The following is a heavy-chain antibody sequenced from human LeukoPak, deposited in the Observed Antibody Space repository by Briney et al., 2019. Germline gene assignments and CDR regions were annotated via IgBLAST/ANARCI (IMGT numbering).Heavy chain of an antibody. D-gene: IGHD3-3*01. CDR2: ISGSGGST. J-gene: IGHJ4*02. CDR1: GFTFSSYA. V-gene: IGHV3-23*01. Sequence: GGSLRLSCAASGFTFSSYAMSWARQAPGKGLGWVSAISGSGGSTYYADSVKGRFTISRDNSKNTLYLQMNSLRAEDTAVYYCAKAPGNYDFWSGFDYWGQGTLVTVSS. CDR3: AKAPGNYDFWSGFDY.